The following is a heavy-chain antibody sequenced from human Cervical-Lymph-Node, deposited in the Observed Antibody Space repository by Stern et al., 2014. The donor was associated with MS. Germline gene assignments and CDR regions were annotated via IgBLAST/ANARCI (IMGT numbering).Heavy chain of an antibody. V-gene: IGHV3-53*01. D-gene: IGHD5-18*01. CDR2: IHNGGAT. CDR3: ARVGRGYISGYSFDY. CDR1: GFTVSSSY. Sequence: EVQLLESGGGLIQPGGSLRLSCAASGFTVSSSYMSWVRQAPGKGLEWVSAIHNGGATYNADSVKGRFTISRDNSKNTLYFQMSSLRAEDTAVYYCARVGRGYISGYSFDYWAQGTLVTVSS. J-gene: IGHJ4*02.